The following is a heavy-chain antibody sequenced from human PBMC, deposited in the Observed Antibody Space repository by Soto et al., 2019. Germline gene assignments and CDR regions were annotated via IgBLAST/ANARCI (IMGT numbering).Heavy chain of an antibody. CDR1: GDSISSSSYY. J-gene: IGHJ4*02. CDR3: ATRDPGRETLPY. CDR2: IYYSGNT. D-gene: IGHD2-15*01. Sequence: SETLSLTCTAFGDSISSSSYYWSWIRQPPGKGLEWIGSIYYSGNTYYNPSLKSRVTISVDTSKNQFSLKLTSVTAADTAIYYCATRDPGRETLPYWGQGTQVTVYS. V-gene: IGHV4-39*01.